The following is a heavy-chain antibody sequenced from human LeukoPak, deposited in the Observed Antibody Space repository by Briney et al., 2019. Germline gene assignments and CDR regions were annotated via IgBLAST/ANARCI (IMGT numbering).Heavy chain of an antibody. D-gene: IGHD2-15*01. Sequence: SENLSLTCTVSGGSFSSFYWSWIRQPPGKGLEWIGDVYYNGITKYNPSLKNRVTISVDTSKNQFSLKLTSVTAADTAVYYCARDVTPQTGWYYFDYWGQGTLVTVSS. J-gene: IGHJ4*02. CDR2: VYYNGIT. CDR1: GGSFSSFY. V-gene: IGHV4-59*01. CDR3: ARDVTPQTGWYYFDY.